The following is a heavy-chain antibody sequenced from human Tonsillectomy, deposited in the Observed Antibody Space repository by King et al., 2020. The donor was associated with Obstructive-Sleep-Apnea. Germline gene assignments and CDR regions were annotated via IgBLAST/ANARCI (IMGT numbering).Heavy chain of an antibody. V-gene: IGHV4-59*08. D-gene: IGHD1-26*01. J-gene: IGHJ4*02. CDR3: ARGKWELRY. Sequence: VQLQESGPGLVKPSETLSLTCTVSAGSISNYYWSWIRQPPGKGLELIGYIYYSWSTNYNPSPKSRVTISLDTSKSQFSLKLTSVTAADTAVYFCARGKWELRYWGQGTLVTVSS. CDR1: AGSISNYY. CDR2: IYYSWST.